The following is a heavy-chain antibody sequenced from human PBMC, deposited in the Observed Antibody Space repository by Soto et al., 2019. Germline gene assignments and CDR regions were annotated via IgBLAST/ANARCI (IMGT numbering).Heavy chain of an antibody. J-gene: IGHJ4*02. D-gene: IGHD3-22*01. V-gene: IGHV4-30-4*01. Sequence: SETLSLTCTVSGGSISSGDYYWSWIRQPPGKGLEWIGCIYYSGSTYYNPSLKSRVTISVDTSKNQFSLKLSSVTAADTAVYYCARVRTYYYDSSGYYPDYWGQGTLVTVSS. CDR3: ARVRTYYYDSSGYYPDY. CDR2: IYYSGST. CDR1: GGSISSGDYY.